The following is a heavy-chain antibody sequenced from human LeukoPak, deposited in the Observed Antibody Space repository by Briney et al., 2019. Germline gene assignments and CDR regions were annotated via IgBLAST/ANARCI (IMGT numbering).Heavy chain of an antibody. CDR3: ARDRGYYGSGSHYIFDY. J-gene: IGHJ4*02. CDR2: IYYSGST. V-gene: IGHV4-30-4*01. Sequence: KTSETLSLTCTVSGGSISSGDYYWSWIRQPPGKGLEWIGYIYYSGSTYYNPSLKSRVSISVDTSKNQFSLKLSSGTAADTAVYYCARDRGYYGSGSHYIFDYWGQGTPVTVSS. CDR1: GGSISSGDYY. D-gene: IGHD3-10*01.